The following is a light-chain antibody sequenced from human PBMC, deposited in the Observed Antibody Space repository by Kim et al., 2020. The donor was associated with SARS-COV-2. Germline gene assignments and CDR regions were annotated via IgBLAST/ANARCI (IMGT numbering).Light chain of an antibody. CDR3: QSYDSNNPWV. J-gene: IGLJ3*02. Sequence: NFMLTQPHSVSESPGKTVTISCTRSSGSIASNYVQWYQQRPGSAPTTVIYEDNQRPSGVPDRFSGSIDSSSNSASLTISGLKTEDEADYYCQSYDSNNPWVFGGGTQLAV. CDR1: SGSIASNY. CDR2: EDN. V-gene: IGLV6-57*04.